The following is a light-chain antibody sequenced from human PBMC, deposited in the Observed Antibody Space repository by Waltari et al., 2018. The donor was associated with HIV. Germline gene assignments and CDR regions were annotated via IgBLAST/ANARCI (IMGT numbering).Light chain of an antibody. J-gene: IGKJ3*01. CDR2: DAL. CDR1: QDIWRY. V-gene: IGKV1-33*01. CDR3: QQYSHLPVT. Sequence: DIQMTQSPSSLSASVGDRVTITCRASQDIWRYLNWYQQKPGRAPKLLIYDALNLETVVPSRFSGSGSGTDFTFTISSLQPEDFATYFCQQYSHLPVTFGPGTKVDVK.